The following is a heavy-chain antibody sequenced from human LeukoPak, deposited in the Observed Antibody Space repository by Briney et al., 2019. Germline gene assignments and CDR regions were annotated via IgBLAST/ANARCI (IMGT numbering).Heavy chain of an antibody. CDR3: AKSFRRELIAAAGAGLDY. J-gene: IGHJ4*02. V-gene: IGHV3-9*01. CDR1: GFTFDDYA. D-gene: IGHD6-13*01. CDR2: INWNSGSI. Sequence: GGSLRLSCAASGFTFDDYAMHWVRQAPGKGLEWVSGINWNSGSIAYADSVKGRFTISRDNAKNSLYLQMNSLRAEDTALYYCAKSFRRELIAAAGAGLDYWGQGTLVTVSS.